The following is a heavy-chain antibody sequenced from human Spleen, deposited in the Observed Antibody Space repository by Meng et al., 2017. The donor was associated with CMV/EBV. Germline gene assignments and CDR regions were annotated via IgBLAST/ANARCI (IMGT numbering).Heavy chain of an antibody. J-gene: IGHJ6*02. V-gene: IGHV1-69*05. Sequence: SVKVSCKASGGTFSSYAISWVRQAPGQGLEWMGGIIPIFGTANYAQKFQGRVTITTNESTSTAYMELSSLRSEDTAVYYCARSVNLYYYYGMDVWGQGTTVTVSS. CDR1: GGTFSSYA. CDR3: ARSVNLYYYYGMDV. CDR2: IIPIFGTA.